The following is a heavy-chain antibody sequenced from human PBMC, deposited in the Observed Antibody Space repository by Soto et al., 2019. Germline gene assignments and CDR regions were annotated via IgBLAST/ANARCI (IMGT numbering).Heavy chain of an antibody. CDR2: IYYSGST. CDR3: ASCSGGSCYHNNIQYYYYYMDV. D-gene: IGHD2-15*01. CDR1: GGSISSGGYY. Sequence: QVQLQESGPGLVKPSQTLSLTCTVSGGSISSGGYYWSWIRQHPGKGLEWIGYIYYSGSTYYNPSLKSRVTISVDTSKNQFSLKLSSVTAADTAVYYCASCSGGSCYHNNIQYYYYYMDVWGKGTTVTVSS. J-gene: IGHJ6*03. V-gene: IGHV4-31*03.